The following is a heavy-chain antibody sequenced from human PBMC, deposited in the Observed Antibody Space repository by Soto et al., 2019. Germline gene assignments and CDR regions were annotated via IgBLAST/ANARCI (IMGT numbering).Heavy chain of an antibody. Sequence: SETLSLTCTVSGGSISSYYWSWIRQPPGKGLEWIGYIYYSGSTNYNPSLKSRVTISVDTSKNQFSLKLSSVTAADTAVYYCARAEGGGYSYGVFDYWGQGTLVTVSS. V-gene: IGHV4-59*01. CDR1: GGSISSYY. CDR2: IYYSGST. CDR3: ARAEGGGYSYGVFDY. D-gene: IGHD5-18*01. J-gene: IGHJ4*02.